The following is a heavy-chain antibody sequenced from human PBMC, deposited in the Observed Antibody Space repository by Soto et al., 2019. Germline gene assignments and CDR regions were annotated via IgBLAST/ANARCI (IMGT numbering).Heavy chain of an antibody. D-gene: IGHD2-2*01. J-gene: IGHJ6*02. CDR3: ARDPYCISTSCYGMDV. V-gene: IGHV3-30-3*01. CDR2: ISYDGSNK. CDR1: GLTFSSYA. Sequence: GGSLRLSCGASGLTFSSYAMHWVRQAPGKGLEWVAVISYDGSNKYYADSVKGRFTISRDNSKNTLYLQMNSLRAEDTAVYYCARDPYCISTSCYGMDVWGQGTTVTVSS.